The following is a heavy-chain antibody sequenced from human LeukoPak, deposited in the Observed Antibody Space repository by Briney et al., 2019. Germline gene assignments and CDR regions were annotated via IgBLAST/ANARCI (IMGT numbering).Heavy chain of an antibody. V-gene: IGHV3-23*01. CDR2: ISGSGGST. CDR3: AKAPRRDGYNLLHY. D-gene: IGHD5-24*01. J-gene: IGHJ4*02. Sequence: PGGSLRLSCAASGFTFSSYGMSWVRQAPGKGLEWVSAISGSGGSTYYADSVKGRFTISRDNSKNTLYLQMNSLRAEDTAVYYCAKAPRRDGYNLLHYWGQGTLVTVSS. CDR1: GFTFSSYG.